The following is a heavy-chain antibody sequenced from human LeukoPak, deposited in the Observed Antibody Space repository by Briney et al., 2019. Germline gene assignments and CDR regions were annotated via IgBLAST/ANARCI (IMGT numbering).Heavy chain of an antibody. CDR3: AREEGYYASGPTGYFDS. D-gene: IGHD3-10*01. CDR2: IYTSGST. CDR1: GGSISTYY. J-gene: IGHJ4*02. V-gene: IGHV4-4*07. Sequence: PSETLSLSCTVSGGSISTYYWSWIRQPAGKGLEWIGRIYTSGSTNYNPSLKSRVSMSIDTSKNQFSLKLNSVTAADTAVYYCAREEGYYASGPTGYFDSWGQGSLVTVSS.